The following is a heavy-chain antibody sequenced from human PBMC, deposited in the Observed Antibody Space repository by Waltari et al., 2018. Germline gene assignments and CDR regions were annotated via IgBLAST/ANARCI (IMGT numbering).Heavy chain of an antibody. Sequence: QVQLVQSGAEVNKHGAAVKVSCKASGYTFSGYYLHWVGLAPGQGLEWMGWINPNSGGTNYAQKFQGWVTMTRDTSISTAYMELSRLRSDDTAVYYCARGHLYSSGWLVYWGQGTLVTVSS. CDR3: ARGHLYSSGWLVY. V-gene: IGHV1-2*04. J-gene: IGHJ4*02. CDR2: INPNSGGT. CDR1: GYTFSGYY. D-gene: IGHD6-19*01.